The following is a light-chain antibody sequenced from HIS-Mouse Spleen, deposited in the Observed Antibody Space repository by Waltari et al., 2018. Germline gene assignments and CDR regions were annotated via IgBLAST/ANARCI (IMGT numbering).Light chain of an antibody. CDR3: AAWDDSLSGYV. CDR2: RNN. Sequence: QSVLTQPPSASGTPGQRVTISCSGSSSNIGSNYVYWYKQPPGTAPKLLIYRNNQRPSGVPDRFSGSKPGTSASLAISGLRSEDEADYYCAAWDDSLSGYVFGTGTKVNVL. J-gene: IGLJ1*01. CDR1: SSNIGSNY. V-gene: IGLV1-47*01.